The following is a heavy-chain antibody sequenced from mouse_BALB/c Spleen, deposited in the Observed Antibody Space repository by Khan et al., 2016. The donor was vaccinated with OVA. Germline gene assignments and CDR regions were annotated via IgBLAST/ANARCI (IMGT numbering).Heavy chain of an antibody. CDR2: IWGGGGT. V-gene: IGHV2-6-4*01. Sequence: VQLQESGPGLVAPSQSLSITCTVSGFSLSRYNVHWVRQPPGKGLEWLGMIWGGGGTDYTSALKTSLSISKDDSKRQVFSKMNSLQTDDTAMYYCTRAYYRYDGYYAMDYWGQGTSVTVSS. CDR1: GFSLSRYN. J-gene: IGHJ4*01. D-gene: IGHD2-14*01. CDR3: TRAYYRYDGYYAMDY.